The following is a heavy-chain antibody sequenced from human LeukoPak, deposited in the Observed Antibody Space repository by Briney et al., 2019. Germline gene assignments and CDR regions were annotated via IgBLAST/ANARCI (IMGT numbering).Heavy chain of an antibody. J-gene: IGHJ5*02. CDR3: ARDGYYGSGSYYGDGNWFDP. CDR1: GYTFTSYY. V-gene: IGHV1-46*01. CDR2: INPSGGST. Sequence: ASVKVSCTASGYTFTSYYMHWVRQAPGQGLEWMGIINPSGGSTSYAQKFQGRVTMTRDTSISTAYMELSRLRSDDTAVYYCARDGYYGSGSYYGDGNWFDPWGQGTLVTVSS. D-gene: IGHD3-10*01.